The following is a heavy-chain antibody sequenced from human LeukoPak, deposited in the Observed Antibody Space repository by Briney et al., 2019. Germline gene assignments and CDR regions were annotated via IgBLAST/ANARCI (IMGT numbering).Heavy chain of an antibody. CDR2: IYYSGST. Sequence: SETLSLTCTVSGGSISSGDCYWSWIRQPPGKGLEWIGYIYYSGSTYYNPSLKSRVTISVDTSKNQFSLKLSSVTAADTAVYYCARAGRHCSGTSCYLNWFDPWGQGTLVTVSS. J-gene: IGHJ5*02. CDR3: ARAGRHCSGTSCYLNWFDP. V-gene: IGHV4-30-4*01. D-gene: IGHD2-2*01. CDR1: GGSISSGDCY.